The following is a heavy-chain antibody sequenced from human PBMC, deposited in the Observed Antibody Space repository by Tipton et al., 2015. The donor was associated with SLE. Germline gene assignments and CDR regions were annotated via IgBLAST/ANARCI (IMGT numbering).Heavy chain of an antibody. CDR3: AREDSSSWFYTRFDP. D-gene: IGHD2-2*02. CDR2: IYYSGST. CDR1: GGPISSSY. Sequence: TLSLTCTVSGGPISSSYWSWIRQPPGKGLEWIGYIYYSGSTNYNPSLNSRVTISVDTSKNQFSLKLSSVTAADTAVYYCAREDSSSWFYTRFDPWGQGTRVTVSS. V-gene: IGHV4-59*01. J-gene: IGHJ5*02.